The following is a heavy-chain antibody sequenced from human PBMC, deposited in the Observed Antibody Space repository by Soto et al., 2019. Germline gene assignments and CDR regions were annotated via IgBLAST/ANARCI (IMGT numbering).Heavy chain of an antibody. CDR2: IYYSGST. V-gene: IGHV4-59*01. Sequence: QVQLQESGPGLVKPSETLSLTCTVSGGSISSYYWSWIRQPPGKGLEWIGYIYYSGSTNYNPSLKSRVTKSVDTSKNQFSLKLSSVTAAETAVYYCARVLYYYDSSGYTPYYYYGMDVWGQGTTVTVSS. CDR3: ARVLYYYDSSGYTPYYYYGMDV. J-gene: IGHJ6*02. D-gene: IGHD3-22*01. CDR1: GGSISSYY.